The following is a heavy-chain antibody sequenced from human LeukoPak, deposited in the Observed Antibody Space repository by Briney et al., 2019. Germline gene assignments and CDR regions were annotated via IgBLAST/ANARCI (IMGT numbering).Heavy chain of an antibody. V-gene: IGHV3-23*01. CDR3: AKDSLGYCSGGSCYSTLFDY. D-gene: IGHD2-15*01. CDR1: GFTFSSYA. J-gene: IGHJ4*02. CDR2: ISGSGGST. Sequence: PGGSLRLSCAASGFTFSSYAMSWVRQAPGKGLEWVSAISGSGGSTYCADSVKGRFTISRDNSKNTLYLQMDSLRAEDTAVYYCAKDSLGYCSGGSCYSTLFDYWGQGTLVTVSS.